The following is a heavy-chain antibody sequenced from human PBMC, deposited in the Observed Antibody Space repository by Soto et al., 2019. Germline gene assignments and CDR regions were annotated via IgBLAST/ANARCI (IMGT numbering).Heavy chain of an antibody. CDR1: GYTFTGYY. Sequence: GASVKVSCKASGYTFTGYYMHWVRQAPGQGLEWMGWINPNSGGTNYAQKFQGWVTMTRDTSISTAYMELSRLRSDDTAVYYCARVSGYCSSTSCYGGADYGMDVWGQGTTVTVSS. V-gene: IGHV1-2*04. J-gene: IGHJ6*02. CDR3: ARVSGYCSSTSCYGGADYGMDV. CDR2: INPNSGGT. D-gene: IGHD2-2*01.